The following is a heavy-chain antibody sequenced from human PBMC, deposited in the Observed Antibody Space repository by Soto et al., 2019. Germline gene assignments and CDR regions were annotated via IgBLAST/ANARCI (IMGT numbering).Heavy chain of an antibody. Sequence: EVQLVESGGGLVQPGGSLRLSCAASGFTFSSYSMNWVRQAPGKGLEWVSYISGSSSTIYYADSVKGRFTISRDNAKNSLYLQMNSLRDEDTAVYYCARYSSSWYMAFDIWGQGTMVTVSS. CDR2: ISGSSSTI. V-gene: IGHV3-48*02. CDR1: GFTFSSYS. D-gene: IGHD6-13*01. CDR3: ARYSSSWYMAFDI. J-gene: IGHJ3*02.